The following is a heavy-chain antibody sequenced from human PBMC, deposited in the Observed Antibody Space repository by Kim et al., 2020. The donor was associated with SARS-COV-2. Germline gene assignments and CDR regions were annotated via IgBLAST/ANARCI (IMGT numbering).Heavy chain of an antibody. V-gene: IGHV1-3*01. CDR2: NT. D-gene: IGHD2-15*01. Sequence: NTKHSQKFQGRATITRDTSASTAYMELSSLRSEDTAVYYCAGGGGNGIQYWGQGTLVTVSS. CDR3: AGGGGNGIQY. J-gene: IGHJ4*02.